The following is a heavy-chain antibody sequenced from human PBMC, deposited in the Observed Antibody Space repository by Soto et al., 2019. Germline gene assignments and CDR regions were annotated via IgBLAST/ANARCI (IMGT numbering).Heavy chain of an antibody. CDR1: GYKFTSSW. V-gene: IGHV5-51*01. CDR3: ARKDKSGYFNWFDP. J-gene: IGHJ5*02. D-gene: IGHD3-22*01. CDR2: IFPSDSDT. Sequence: VESLTTSCRTSGYKFTSSWIAWVLQMPGKGLEWMGIIFPSDSDTRYSPSFQCQVTISSDRSTSTVFLQWASLKASDTAVYFCARKDKSGYFNWFDPWGQGTMVTVSS.